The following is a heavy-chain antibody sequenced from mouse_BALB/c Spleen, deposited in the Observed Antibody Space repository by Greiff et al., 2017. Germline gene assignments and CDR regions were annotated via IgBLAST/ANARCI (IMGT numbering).Heavy chain of an antibody. J-gene: IGHJ4*01. CDR3: ASTTVVAPYAMDY. D-gene: IGHD1-1*01. CDR1: GYTFTDYN. Sequence: EVKLQESGPELVKPGASVKISCKASGYTFTDYNMHWVKQSHGKSLEWIGYIYPYNGGTGYNQKFKSKATLTVDNSSSTAYMELRSLTSEDSAVYYCASTTVVAPYAMDYWGQGTSVTVSS. V-gene: IGHV1S29*02. CDR2: IYPYNGGT.